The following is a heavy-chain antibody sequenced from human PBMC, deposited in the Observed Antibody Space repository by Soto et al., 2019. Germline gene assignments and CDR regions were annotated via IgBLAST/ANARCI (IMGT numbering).Heavy chain of an antibody. CDR2: IWHDGSNK. Sequence: GGSLRLSCAASGFTFSNYGMHWVRQAPGKGLEWVAVIWHDGSNKYYADSVKGRFTISRDNSKNTLYLQMNSLRAEDTAVYYCAREGDYYDSSGYYLGYWGQGTLVTVSS. D-gene: IGHD3-22*01. CDR3: AREGDYYDSSGYYLGY. V-gene: IGHV3-33*01. J-gene: IGHJ4*02. CDR1: GFTFSNYG.